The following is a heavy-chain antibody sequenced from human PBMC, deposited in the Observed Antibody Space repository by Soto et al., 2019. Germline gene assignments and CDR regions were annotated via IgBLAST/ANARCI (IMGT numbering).Heavy chain of an antibody. D-gene: IGHD5-12*01. CDR2: INPSGGST. CDR1: GYTFTSYY. Sequence: ASVKVSCKASGYTFTSYYMHWVRQAPGQGLGWMGIINPSGGSTSYAQKFQGRVTMTRDTSTSTVYMELSSLRSEDTAVYYCARGREARGYSGYDLGYWGQGTLVTVSS. CDR3: ARGREARGYSGYDLGY. J-gene: IGHJ4*02. V-gene: IGHV1-46*03.